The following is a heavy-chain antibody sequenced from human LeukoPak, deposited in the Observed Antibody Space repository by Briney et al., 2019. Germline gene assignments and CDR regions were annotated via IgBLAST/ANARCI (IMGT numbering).Heavy chain of an antibody. D-gene: IGHD6-19*01. V-gene: IGHV3-43*02. J-gene: IGHJ4*02. Sequence: PGLSLRLSCAASGFTFDDYAMHWVRQAPGKGLEWVSLISGDGGSTYYADSVKGRFTISRDNSKNSLYLQMNSLRTEDTALYHCAKDRGWYDYWGQGTLVTVSS. CDR2: ISGDGGST. CDR1: GFTFDDYA. CDR3: AKDRGWYDY.